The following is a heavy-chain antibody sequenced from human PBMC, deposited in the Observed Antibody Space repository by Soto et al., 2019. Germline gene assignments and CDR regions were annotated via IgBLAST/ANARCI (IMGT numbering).Heavy chain of an antibody. Sequence: EVQLLESGGGLVQPGGSLRLSCAASGFTFSSYAMSWVRQAPGKGLEWVSAISGSGGSTYYADSVKGRFTISRDNSKNTLYLQTNSLRAEDTAVYYCAKSSSSWYGFDYWGQGTLVTVSS. V-gene: IGHV3-23*01. J-gene: IGHJ4*02. CDR2: ISGSGGST. D-gene: IGHD6-13*01. CDR1: GFTFSSYA. CDR3: AKSSSSWYGFDY.